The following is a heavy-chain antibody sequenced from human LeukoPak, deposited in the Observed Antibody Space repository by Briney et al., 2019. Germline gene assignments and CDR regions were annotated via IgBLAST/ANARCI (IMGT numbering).Heavy chain of an antibody. Sequence: EASVKVSCKASGYTFTSYGISWVRQAPGQGLEWMGWISAYNGNTNYAQKLQGRVTMTTDTSTSTAYMELRSLRSDDTAVYYCARDLYDYVWGSYRDIYFDYWGQGTLVTVSS. J-gene: IGHJ4*02. CDR2: ISAYNGNT. CDR3: ARDLYDYVWGSYRDIYFDY. D-gene: IGHD3-16*02. V-gene: IGHV1-18*01. CDR1: GYTFTSYG.